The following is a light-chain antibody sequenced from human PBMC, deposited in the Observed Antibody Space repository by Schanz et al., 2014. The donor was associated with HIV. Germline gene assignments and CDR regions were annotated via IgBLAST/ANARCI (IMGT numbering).Light chain of an antibody. CDR2: GAS. CDR1: QSVTRSY. J-gene: IGKJ2*01. V-gene: IGKV3-20*01. CDR3: QKFNTYPYT. Sequence: EIVLTQSPGTLSLSPGERATLSCRASQSVTRSYLAWYQQKPGQAPRLLIYGASSRATGIPDRFSGSGSGTEFTLTVSSLQPDDSATYYCQKFNTYPYTFGQGTKLEIK.